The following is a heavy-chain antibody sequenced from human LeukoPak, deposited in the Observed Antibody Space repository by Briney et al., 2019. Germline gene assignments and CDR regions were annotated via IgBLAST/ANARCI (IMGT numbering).Heavy chain of an antibody. D-gene: IGHD2-15*01. CDR2: IRYDGSNE. CDR3: AKDTYIRPGYCSGGSCFFDY. J-gene: IGHJ4*02. Sequence: GGSLRLSCAASGFTFRSYAMHWVRQAPGEGLDWVAFIRYDGSNECYADSVKGRFTISRDNSENTLYLQMNSLRTEDTALYYCAKDTYIRPGYCSGGSCFFDYWGQGTLVTVSS. V-gene: IGHV3-30*02. CDR1: GFTFRSYA.